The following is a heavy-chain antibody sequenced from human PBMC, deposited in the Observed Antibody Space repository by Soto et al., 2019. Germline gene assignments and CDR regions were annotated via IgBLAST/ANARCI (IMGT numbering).Heavy chain of an antibody. CDR2: TFYTGST. Sequence: PSETLSLTCNVSGGSVSSYYWSWIRQPPGKGLEWIGYTFYTGSTNYNPSLKSRVTISVDKSKNQFSLKLSSVTAADTAVYYCARGSGPFGVAGTPLDYWGQGTLVTVSS. V-gene: IGHV4-59*02. D-gene: IGHD6-19*01. CDR1: GGSVSSYY. CDR3: ARGSGPFGVAGTPLDY. J-gene: IGHJ4*02.